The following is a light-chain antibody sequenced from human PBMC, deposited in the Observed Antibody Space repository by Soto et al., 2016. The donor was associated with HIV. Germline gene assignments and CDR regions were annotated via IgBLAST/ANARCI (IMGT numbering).Light chain of an antibody. J-gene: IGKJ1*01. V-gene: IGKV1-39*01. Sequence: DIQMTQSPSSLSLSIGDRVSITCRASQSISTYLHWYQQKPGRAPKLLIYDASSLQSGVPSRFSGRGSGTDFTLTISDLQHEDLATYYCQQSSRTPRTFGQGPRWKS. CDR1: QSISTY. CDR2: DAS. CDR3: QQSSRTPRT.